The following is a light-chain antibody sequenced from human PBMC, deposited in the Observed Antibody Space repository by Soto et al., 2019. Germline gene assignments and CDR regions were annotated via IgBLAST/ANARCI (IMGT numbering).Light chain of an antibody. CDR3: SSYTSSSTRV. V-gene: IGLV2-11*01. J-gene: IGLJ2*01. CDR2: DAN. CDR1: TGDVGAYNF. Sequence: QSALTQPRSVSGSPGQSVTISCTGTTGDVGAYNFVSWYQLHPGKAPKLMIYDANKRPSGVPDRFSASKSGNTASLTISGLQAEDEADYYCSSYTSSSTRVFGGGTKVTVL.